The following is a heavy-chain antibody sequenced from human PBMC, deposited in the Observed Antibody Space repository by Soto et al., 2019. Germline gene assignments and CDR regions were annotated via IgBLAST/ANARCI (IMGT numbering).Heavy chain of an antibody. CDR1: GGSFSGYY. Sequence: QVQLQQWGAGLLKPSETLSLTCAVYGGSFSGYYWSWIRQPPGKGLEWIGEINHSGSTDYNPSLKSRVTISVNTYKNPFPLELSYVTAAATAVYYCALRRTIAPAGRGKRAQKYFHHSGQGTLVTVSS. D-gene: IGHD6-13*01. J-gene: IGHJ1*01. CDR3: ALRRTIAPAGRGKRAQKYFHH. CDR2: INHSGST. V-gene: IGHV4-34*01.